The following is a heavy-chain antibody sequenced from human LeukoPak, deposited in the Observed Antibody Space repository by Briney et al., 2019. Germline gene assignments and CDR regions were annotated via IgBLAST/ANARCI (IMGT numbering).Heavy chain of an antibody. D-gene: IGHD6-13*01. CDR3: TRHRGSSWYESFDY. CDR1: GGSISSYY. J-gene: IGHJ4*02. Sequence: PSETLSLTCTVSGGSISSYYWSWIRQPPGKGLEWIGYIYTSGSTNYNPSLKSRVTISVDTSKNQFSLKVSSVTAADTAVYYCTRHRGSSWYESFDYWGQGILVTVSS. CDR2: IYTSGST. V-gene: IGHV4-4*09.